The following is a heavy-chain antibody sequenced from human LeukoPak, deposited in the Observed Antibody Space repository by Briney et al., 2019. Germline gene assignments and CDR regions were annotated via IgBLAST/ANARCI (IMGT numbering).Heavy chain of an antibody. CDR3: ARDHPYCSSTNCFGAFDI. J-gene: IGHJ3*02. CDR1: GYSFTSYW. Sequence: GESLRISCKGSGYSFTSYWISWVRQMPGKGLEWMGRIDPSDSYTNYSPSFQGHVTISADKSISTAYLQWSSLKASDTAMYYCARDHPYCSSTNCFGAFDIWGQGTMVTVSS. D-gene: IGHD2-2*01. V-gene: IGHV5-10-1*01. CDR2: IDPSDSYT.